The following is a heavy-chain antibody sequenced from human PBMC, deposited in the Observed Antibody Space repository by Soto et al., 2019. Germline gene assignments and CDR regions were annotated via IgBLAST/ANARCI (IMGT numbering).Heavy chain of an antibody. CDR3: VKGTLGTYGHVYFDL. D-gene: IGHD3-9*01. Sequence: QLTLKETGPPLVKPTQTLTLTCPFSGFSFDMTKARVGWVRQHPGKVLDWLALIYWVGAEHYSPSLKIRHSTPKVTSNDEGVSTLTDVPPADTAMYHCVKGTLGTYGHVYFDLWCQGTLVTVS. CDR2: IYWVGAE. CDR1: GFSFDMTKAR. V-gene: IGHV2-5*02. J-gene: IGHJ4*02.